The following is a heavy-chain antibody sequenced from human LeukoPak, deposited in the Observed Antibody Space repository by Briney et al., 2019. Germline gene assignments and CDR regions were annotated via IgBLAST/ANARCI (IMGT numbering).Heavy chain of an antibody. D-gene: IGHD4-4*01. CDR2: INHSGST. CDR1: GGSFSGYY. J-gene: IGHJ6*02. Sequence: SETLSLTCAVYGGSFSGYYWSWIRQPPGKGLEWIGEINHSGSTNYNPSLKSRVTISADTSKNQFSLKLSSVTAADTAVYYCARGDSNYHLYYYGTDVWGQGTSVTVSS. CDR3: ARGDSNYHLYYYGTDV. V-gene: IGHV4-34*01.